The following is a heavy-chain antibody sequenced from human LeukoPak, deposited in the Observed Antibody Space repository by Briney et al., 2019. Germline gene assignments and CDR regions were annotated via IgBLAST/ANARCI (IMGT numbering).Heavy chain of an antibody. CDR2: INPKNGDT. CDR3: ARRVQKLVATSWFDP. D-gene: IGHD5-12*01. Sequence: ASVKVSCKASGYTFDDEYIHWVRQAPGLGLEWMGWINPKNGDTNCAQKFQGRVTMTRDTSISTAYMELRRLKSDDSAVYYCARRVQKLVATSWFDPWGQGTLVTVSS. V-gene: IGHV1-2*02. CDR1: GYTFDDEY. J-gene: IGHJ5*02.